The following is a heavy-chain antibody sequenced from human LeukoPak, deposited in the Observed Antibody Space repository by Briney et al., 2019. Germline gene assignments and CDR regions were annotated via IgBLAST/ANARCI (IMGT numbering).Heavy chain of an antibody. CDR3: VRLPRSNSVY. J-gene: IGHJ4*02. D-gene: IGHD1-26*01. Sequence: GGSLRLSCAVTGFTFSNEWMHWVRQAPGKGLEWVALINQDGSAKQYVDSVKGRFTISRDNAKNSVYLQINSLRVEDTAVYYCVRLPRSNSVYWGQGTLVTVSS. V-gene: IGHV3-7*01. CDR2: INQDGSAK. CDR1: GFTFSNEW.